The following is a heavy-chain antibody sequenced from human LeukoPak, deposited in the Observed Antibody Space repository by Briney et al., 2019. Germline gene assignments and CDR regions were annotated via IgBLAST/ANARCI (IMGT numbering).Heavy chain of an antibody. CDR3: ATLGYYYGSGSYEGNWFDP. CDR2: IYPGDSDT. V-gene: IGHV5-51*01. CDR1: GYSFTSYW. D-gene: IGHD3-10*01. J-gene: IGHJ5*02. Sequence: GESLKISCKGSGYSFTSYWIGWVRQMPGKGLEWKGIIYPGDSDTRYSPSFQGQVTISADKSISTAYLQWSSLKASDTAMYYCATLGYYYGSGSYEGNWFDPWGQGTLVTVSS.